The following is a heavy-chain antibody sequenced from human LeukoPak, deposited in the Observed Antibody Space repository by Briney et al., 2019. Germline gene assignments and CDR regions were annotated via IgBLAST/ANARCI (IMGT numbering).Heavy chain of an antibody. CDR2: IIPIFGTA. CDR3: ARSPVRWLQFTRYYFDY. V-gene: IGHV1-69*13. Sequence: SVKVSCKASGGTFSSYAISWVRQAPGQGLEWMGGIIPIFGTANYAQKFQGRVTITADESTSTAYMELSSLRSEDTAVYYCARSPVRWLQFTRYYFDYWAREPWSPSPQ. CDR1: GGTFSSYA. D-gene: IGHD5-24*01. J-gene: IGHJ4*02.